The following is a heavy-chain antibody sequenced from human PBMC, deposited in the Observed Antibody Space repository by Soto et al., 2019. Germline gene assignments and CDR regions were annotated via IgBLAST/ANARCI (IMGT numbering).Heavy chain of an antibody. D-gene: IGHD2-2*01. Sequence: GGSLRLSCXASGFTFSSYGMHWVRQAPGKGLEWVTVIWYDGGDKYYADSVKGRFTISRDNSKNTVSLQMNSLRVEDTAKYFCVKNSKDFVVVPATPIEYFDFWGQGTQVTVSS. CDR1: GFTFSSYG. V-gene: IGHV3-33*06. CDR2: IWYDGGDK. CDR3: VKNSKDFVVVPATPIEYFDF. J-gene: IGHJ4*02.